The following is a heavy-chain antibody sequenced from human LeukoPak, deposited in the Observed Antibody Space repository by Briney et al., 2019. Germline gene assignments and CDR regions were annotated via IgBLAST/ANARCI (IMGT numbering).Heavy chain of an antibody. D-gene: IGHD3-3*01. CDR2: IYSGGST. CDR3: ATGEVRFLEWLFPSFDY. J-gene: IGHJ4*02. Sequence: GGSLRLSCAASGFIVSSNYMSWVRQAPGKGLEWVSVIYSGGSTYYADSVKGRFTISRDNSKNTLYLQMNSLGAEDTAVYYCATGEVRFLEWLFPSFDYWGQGTLVTVSS. CDR1: GFIVSSNY. V-gene: IGHV3-53*01.